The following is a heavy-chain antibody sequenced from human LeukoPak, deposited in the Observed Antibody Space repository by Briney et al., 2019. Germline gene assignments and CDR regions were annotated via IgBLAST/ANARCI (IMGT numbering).Heavy chain of an antibody. CDR2: INYSGNT. Sequence: SSETLSLTCTVSGVSISGSHYYWAWIRQPPGKGLEWIGIINYSGNTYYHPSLWSRATISVDTSTNPFSLNLNSVTASDTAVYYCARGYDYWGQGTLVAVSS. J-gene: IGHJ4*02. CDR1: GVSISGSHYY. D-gene: IGHD3-22*01. V-gene: IGHV4-39*01. CDR3: ARGYDY.